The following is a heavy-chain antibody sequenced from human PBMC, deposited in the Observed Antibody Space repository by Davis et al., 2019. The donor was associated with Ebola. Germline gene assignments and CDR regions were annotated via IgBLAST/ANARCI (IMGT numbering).Heavy chain of an antibody. CDR3: AREAPFCGGDCLDY. CDR1: AFTFDDYG. J-gene: IGHJ4*02. Sequence: PGGSLRLSCVASAFTFDDYGMSWVRQAPGKGLEWVSSISWNGGTKGYADSVKGRFTISRDNAKNSLHLQMDSLRAEDTAFYYCAREAPFCGGDCLDYWGQGTLVTVSS. V-gene: IGHV3-20*04. D-gene: IGHD2-21*01. CDR2: ISWNGGTK.